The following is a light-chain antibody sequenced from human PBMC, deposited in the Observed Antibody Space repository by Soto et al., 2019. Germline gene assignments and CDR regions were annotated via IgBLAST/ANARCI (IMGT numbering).Light chain of an antibody. CDR2: GAS. CDR1: QSVSSN. CDR3: QQYNNWPPLYT. Sequence: EIVMTQSPATLSVSPGERATLSCRASQSVSSNLAWYQQKPGQAPRLLIYGASTRATGIPARFSGSGSGTEFTLTISSLQSEAVAVYYCQQYNNWPPLYTFGEGTMLEIK. V-gene: IGKV3-15*01. J-gene: IGKJ2*01.